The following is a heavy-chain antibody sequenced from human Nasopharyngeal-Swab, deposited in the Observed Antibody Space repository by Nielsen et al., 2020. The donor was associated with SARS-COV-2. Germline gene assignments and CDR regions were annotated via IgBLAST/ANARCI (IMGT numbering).Heavy chain of an antibody. CDR2: ISSSSSTI. J-gene: IGHJ4*02. V-gene: IGHV3-48*04. CDR1: GFAFSSYS. D-gene: IGHD2-21*01. Sequence: GESLKISCAASGFAFSSYSMNWVRQAPGKGLEWVSYISSSSSTIYYADSVKGRFTISRDNSKNALFLQMNSLRVDDTAVYYCAKEGEGSIPFEYWGQGTWVTVSS. CDR3: AKEGEGSIPFEY.